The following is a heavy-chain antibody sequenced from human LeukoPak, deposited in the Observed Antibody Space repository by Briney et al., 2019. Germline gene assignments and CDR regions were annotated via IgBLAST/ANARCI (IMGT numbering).Heavy chain of an antibody. CDR1: GGSISSGGYS. CDR3: ARHRWNGHHDY. Sequence: PSQTLSLTCAVSGGSISSGGYSWSWIRQPPGKGPEWIGYIYHSGSTYYNPSLKSRVTISVDRSKNQFSLKLSSVTAADTAVYYCARHRWNGHHDYWGQGTLVTVSS. CDR2: IYHSGST. V-gene: IGHV4-30-2*01. D-gene: IGHD1-1*01. J-gene: IGHJ4*02.